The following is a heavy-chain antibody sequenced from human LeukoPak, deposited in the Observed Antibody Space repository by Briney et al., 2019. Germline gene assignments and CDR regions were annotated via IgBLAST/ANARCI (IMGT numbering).Heavy chain of an antibody. V-gene: IGHV3-21*01. CDR1: GFTFSSYS. CDR3: ALGYYDSRGYSVDAFDI. CDR2: ISSSSSYI. J-gene: IGHJ3*02. D-gene: IGHD3-22*01. Sequence: GGSLRLSCAASGFTFSSYSMNWVRQAPGRGLEWVSSISSSSSYIYYADSVKGRFTISRDNAKNSLYLQMNSLRAEDTAVYYCALGYYDSRGYSVDAFDIWGQGTMVTVSS.